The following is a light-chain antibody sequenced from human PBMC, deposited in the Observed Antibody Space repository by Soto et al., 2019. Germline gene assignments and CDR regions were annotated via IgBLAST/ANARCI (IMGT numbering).Light chain of an antibody. CDR1: SSDVGRHNF. V-gene: IGLV2-14*01. J-gene: IGLJ1*01. Sequence: QSALTQPASVSGSPGQTIPISCTGTSSDVGRHNFVSWYQQHPGKAPKLLIYDVSNRPSGVSNRFSGSKSGNTASLTISGLQAEDEADYYCSSYTSTSTPYVFGSGTKLTVL. CDR3: SSYTSTSTPYV. CDR2: DVS.